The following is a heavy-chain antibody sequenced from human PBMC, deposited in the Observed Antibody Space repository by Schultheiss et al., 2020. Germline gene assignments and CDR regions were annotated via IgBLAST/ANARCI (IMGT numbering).Heavy chain of an antibody. CDR3: ATGIAAAGKRPDY. Sequence: SQTLSLTCTVSGGSISSYYWSWIRQPPGKGLEWIGYIYYSGSTNYNPSLKSRVTISVDTSKNQFSLKLSSVTAADTAVYYCATGIAAAGKRPDYWGQGTLVTVSS. CDR1: GGSISSYY. CDR2: IYYSGST. V-gene: IGHV4-59*12. D-gene: IGHD6-13*01. J-gene: IGHJ4*02.